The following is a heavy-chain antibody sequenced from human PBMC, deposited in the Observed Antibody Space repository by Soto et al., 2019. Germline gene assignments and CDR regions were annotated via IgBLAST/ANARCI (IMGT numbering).Heavy chain of an antibody. CDR1: GFTFTRHS. J-gene: IGHJ4*02. Sequence: EVPLVESGGALVQPGGSLRLSCAASGFTFTRHSMNWVRQAPGKGLEGVSYTSSSGGVIYYADSVKGRFSISRDNAKNALYLQMSSLRDEDTAVYYCARNAGDHADRVWFDYWGQGTLVTVSS. D-gene: IGHD2-21*02. CDR2: TSSSGGVI. CDR3: ARNAGDHADRVWFDY. V-gene: IGHV3-48*02.